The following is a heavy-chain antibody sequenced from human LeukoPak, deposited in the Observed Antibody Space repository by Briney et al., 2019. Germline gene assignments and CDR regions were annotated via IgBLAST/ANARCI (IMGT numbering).Heavy chain of an antibody. CDR2: INQSVST. CDR3: ARGPMYYDFWSGLSRRAFDI. Sequence: SETLSLTCAVYGGSFSGYYWSLIRQPPVKGREGIGEINQSVSTSYNPSLKSRVTISVDTCKNQFSLTLSSVTAADTAVYYCARGPMYYDFWSGLSRRAFDIWGQGTMVTVSS. D-gene: IGHD3-3*01. CDR1: GGSFSGYY. J-gene: IGHJ3*02. V-gene: IGHV4-34*01.